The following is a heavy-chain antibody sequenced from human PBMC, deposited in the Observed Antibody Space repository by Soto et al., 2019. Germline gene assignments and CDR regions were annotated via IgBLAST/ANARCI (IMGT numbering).Heavy chain of an antibody. CDR2: ISYDGSNK. CDR3: ARDVSPYYDRSGSAFDI. Sequence: GGSLRLSCAASGFTFSSYAMHWVRQAPGKGLEWVAVISYDGSNKYYADSVKGRFTISRDNSKNTLYLQMNSLRAEDTAVYYCARDVSPYYDRSGSAFDIWGQGTMVTVSS. CDR1: GFTFSSYA. V-gene: IGHV3-30-3*01. J-gene: IGHJ3*02. D-gene: IGHD3-22*01.